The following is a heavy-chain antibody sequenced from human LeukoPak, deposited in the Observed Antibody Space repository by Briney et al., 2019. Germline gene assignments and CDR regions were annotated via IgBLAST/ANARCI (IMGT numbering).Heavy chain of an antibody. J-gene: IGHJ6*02. CDR3: AKYRPGTYYRGPGMDV. CDR2: ISGSGANT. D-gene: IGHD3-10*01. Sequence: GGSLRLSCAASGFTFSTYAMSWVRQAPGKGLEWVSTISGSGANTYYADSVKGRFTISRDNSKNTLYLRVDSLRAEDTAVYYCAKYRPGTYYRGPGMDVWGQGTTVTVSS. CDR1: GFTFSTYA. V-gene: IGHV3-23*01.